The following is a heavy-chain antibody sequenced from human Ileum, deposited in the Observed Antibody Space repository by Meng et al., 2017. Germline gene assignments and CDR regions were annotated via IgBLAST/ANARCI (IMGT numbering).Heavy chain of an antibody. D-gene: IGHD4-23*01. CDR3: ARHGGYYQGF. Sequence: QVPLQDAGHGLLKLSAHLSLTCSVSSVSITSDTYWSWVRLPPGKGLEWIGQISHSGSTFYNPSLKSRVTMSVDKSKSQFSLMLTSVTAADTAVYYCARHGGYYQGFWGQGTLVTVSS. V-gene: IGHV4-4*02. J-gene: IGHJ4*02. CDR2: ISHSGST. CDR1: SVSITSDTY.